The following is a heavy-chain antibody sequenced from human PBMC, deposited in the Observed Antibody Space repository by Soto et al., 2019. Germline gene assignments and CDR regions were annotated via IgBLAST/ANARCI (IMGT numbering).Heavy chain of an antibody. J-gene: IGHJ6*02. CDR2: IYYSGST. CDR1: GGSISSGGYY. V-gene: IGHV4-31*03. CDR3: ARDLGGGSYFYGMDV. D-gene: IGHD1-26*01. Sequence: SSETLSLTCTVSGGSISSGGYYWSWIRQHPGKGLEWIGYIYYSGSTYYNPSLKSRVTISVDTSKNQFSLKLSSVTAADTAVYYCARDLGGGSYFYGMDVWGQGTTVTVSS.